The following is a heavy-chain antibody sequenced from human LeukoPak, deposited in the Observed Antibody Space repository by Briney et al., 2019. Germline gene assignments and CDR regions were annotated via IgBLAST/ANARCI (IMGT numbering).Heavy chain of an antibody. V-gene: IGHV4-59*01. D-gene: IGHD2-2*03. J-gene: IGHJ5*02. CDR3: AKEDGYCSSTSCMNWFDP. Sequence: SETLSLTCTVSGGSISSYYWSWIRQPPGEGLEWIGYIYYSGSTNYNPSLKSRVTISVDTSKNQFSLKLSSVTAADTAVYYCAKEDGYCSSTSCMNWFDPWGQGTLVTISS. CDR1: GGSISSYY. CDR2: IYYSGST.